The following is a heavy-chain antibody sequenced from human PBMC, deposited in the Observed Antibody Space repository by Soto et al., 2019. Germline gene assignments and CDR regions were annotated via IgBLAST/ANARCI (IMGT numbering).Heavy chain of an antibody. J-gene: IGHJ4*02. D-gene: IGHD3-16*01. CDR1: GFTVSTNY. V-gene: IGHV3-66*01. Sequence: EEQLVESGGDLVQPGGSLRLSCAASGFTVSTNYMIWVRQAPGKGLEGVSLIYSGGSTYYADSVKGRFTISRDSSKNTLYLQMNSLRAEDTAMYYCAAYSHKGYWGQGTLVTVSS. CDR3: AAYSHKGY. CDR2: IYSGGST.